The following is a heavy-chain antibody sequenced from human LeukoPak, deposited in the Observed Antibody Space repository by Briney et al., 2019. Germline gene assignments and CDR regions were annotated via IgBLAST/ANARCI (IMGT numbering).Heavy chain of an antibody. V-gene: IGHV4-59*01. CDR1: GGSISSYY. CDR3: ARGVYYDSSGYFYDYYGMDV. Sequence: SETLSLTCTVSGGSISSYYWSWIRQPPGKGLEWIGYIYYSGSTNYNPSLKSRVTISVDTSKNQFSLKLSSVTAADTAVYYCARGVYYDSSGYFYDYYGMDVWGQGTTVIVSS. CDR2: IYYSGST. J-gene: IGHJ6*02. D-gene: IGHD3-22*01.